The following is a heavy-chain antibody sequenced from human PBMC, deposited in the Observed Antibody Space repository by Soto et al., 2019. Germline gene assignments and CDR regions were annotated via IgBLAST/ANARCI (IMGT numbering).Heavy chain of an antibody. CDR2: IYYSGST. J-gene: IGHJ6*03. Sequence: SETLSLTCTVSGGSISSYYWSWIRQPPGKGLEWIGYIYYSGSTNYNPSLKSRVTISVDTSKNQFSLKLSSVTAADTAVYYCARDRGGYDDDYYYYYMDVWGKGTTVTVSS. CDR3: ARDRGGYDDDYYYYYMDV. V-gene: IGHV4-59*01. D-gene: IGHD5-12*01. CDR1: GGSISSYY.